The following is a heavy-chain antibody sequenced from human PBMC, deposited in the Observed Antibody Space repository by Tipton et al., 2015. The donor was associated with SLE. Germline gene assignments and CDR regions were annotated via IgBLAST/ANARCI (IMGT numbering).Heavy chain of an antibody. CDR2: INTNTGNP. V-gene: IGHV7-4-1*02. CDR1: GYTFTSYA. J-gene: IGHJ6*03. CDR3: ARESSGYYWNYYYYMDV. D-gene: IGHD3-22*01. Sequence: QSGPEVKKPGASVKVSCKASGYTFTSYAMNWVRQAPGQGLEWMGWINTNTGNPTYAQGFTGRFVFSLDTSVSTAYLQISSLKAEDTAVYYCARESSGYYWNYYYYMDVWGKGTTVTVSS.